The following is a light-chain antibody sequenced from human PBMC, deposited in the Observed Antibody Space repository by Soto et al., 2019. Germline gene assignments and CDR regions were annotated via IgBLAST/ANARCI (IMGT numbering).Light chain of an antibody. CDR3: SLYTRENTYV. CDR2: EAS. Sequence: QSALTQPPSVSGSPGQSVTISCTGTSTDFVTYNRVSWYQQPPGTAPKLIVYEASNRPSGVPDRFSGSKSGNTASLTISGLQAADEADYYCSLYTRENTYVFGTGTKLIVL. J-gene: IGLJ1*01. CDR1: STDFVTYNR. V-gene: IGLV2-18*01.